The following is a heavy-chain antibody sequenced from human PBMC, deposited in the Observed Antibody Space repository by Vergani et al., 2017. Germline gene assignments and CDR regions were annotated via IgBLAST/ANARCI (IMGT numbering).Heavy chain of an antibody. J-gene: IGHJ4*02. V-gene: IGHV5-51*01. D-gene: IGHD3-16*01. CDR1: ESSFISNE. Sequence: EVMLVQSGAEVKKPGESVKISCKYSESSFISNEIAWVRQMSGKGLQWMGNINPIDSKIAYSPSFQVQAIMSLDKSITTAYLQWRSLKASDTAIYYCTRHXPCGYGACLHFDHWCQGTQVTVSS. CDR2: INPIDSKI. CDR3: TRHXPCGYGACLHFDH.